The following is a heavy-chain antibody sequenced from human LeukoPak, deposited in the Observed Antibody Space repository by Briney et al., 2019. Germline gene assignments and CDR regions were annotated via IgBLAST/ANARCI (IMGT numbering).Heavy chain of an antibody. CDR2: IRYDGSNK. CDR3: AYCSSTSCSYYYYYYMDV. D-gene: IGHD2-2*01. Sequence: GGSLRLSCAASGFTFSSYGMHWVRQAPGKGLEWVAFIRYDGSNKYYADSVKGRFTISRDNSKNTLYLQMNSLRAEDTAVYYCAYCSSTSCSYYYYYYMDVWGKGTTVTVSS. J-gene: IGHJ6*03. V-gene: IGHV3-30*02. CDR1: GFTFSSYG.